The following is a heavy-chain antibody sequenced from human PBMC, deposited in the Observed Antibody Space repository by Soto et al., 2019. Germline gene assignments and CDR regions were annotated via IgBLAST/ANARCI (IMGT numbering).Heavy chain of an antibody. V-gene: IGHV2-5*01. J-gene: IGHJ5*02. D-gene: IGHD2-2*01. CDR1: GFSLSTSGVG. CDR2: IYWNDDK. CDR3: AHRRGRYCSSTSCYRWFDP. Sequence: QITLKESGPTLVKPTQTLTLTCTFSGFSLSTSGVGVGWIRQPPGKALECRALIYWNDDKRYSPSLKSRLTITKDTPKNQVVLTMTNMDPVDTATYYCAHRRGRYCSSTSCYRWFDPWGQGTLVTVSS.